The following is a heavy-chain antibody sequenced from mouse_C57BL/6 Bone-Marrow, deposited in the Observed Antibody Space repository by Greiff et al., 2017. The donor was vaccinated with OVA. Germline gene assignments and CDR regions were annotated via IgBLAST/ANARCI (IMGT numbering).Heavy chain of an antibody. CDR3: ARKGNNYYGSSYWYFDV. CDR1: GYTFTDYN. CDR2: INPNNGGT. D-gene: IGHD1-1*01. J-gene: IGHJ1*03. V-gene: IGHV1-18*01. Sequence: VQLQQSGPELVKPGASVKIPCKASGYTFTDYNMDWVKQSHGKSLEWIGDINPNNGGTIYNQKFKGKATLTVDKSSSTAYMELRSLTSEDTAVYYCARKGNNYYGSSYWYFDVWGTGTTVTVSS.